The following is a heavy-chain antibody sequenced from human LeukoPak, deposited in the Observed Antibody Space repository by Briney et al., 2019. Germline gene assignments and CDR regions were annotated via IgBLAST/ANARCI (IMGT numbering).Heavy chain of an antibody. D-gene: IGHD2/OR15-2a*01. V-gene: IGHV4-59*11. Sequence: PSETLSLTCTVSGGSISSHYWSWIRQPPGKGLEWIGYIYYSGSTNYNPSLKSRVTISVDTSKNQFSLKLSSVTAAYTAVYYCARFTTSAFDIWGQGTMVTVSS. J-gene: IGHJ3*02. CDR1: GGSISSHY. CDR2: IYYSGST. CDR3: ARFTTSAFDI.